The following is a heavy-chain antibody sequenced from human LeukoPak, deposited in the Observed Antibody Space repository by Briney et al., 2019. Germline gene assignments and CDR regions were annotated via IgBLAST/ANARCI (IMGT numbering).Heavy chain of an antibody. CDR2: IYTSGST. D-gene: IGHD1-1*01. Sequence: SETLSLTCTVSGGSISSGSYYWSWIRQPAGKGLEWIGRIYTSGSTNYNPSLKSRVTISVDTSKNQFSLKLSSVTAADTAVYYCARGGFTTGTTRGDYWGQGTLVTVSS. J-gene: IGHJ4*02. V-gene: IGHV4-61*02. CDR1: GGSISSGSYY. CDR3: ARGGFTTGTTRGDY.